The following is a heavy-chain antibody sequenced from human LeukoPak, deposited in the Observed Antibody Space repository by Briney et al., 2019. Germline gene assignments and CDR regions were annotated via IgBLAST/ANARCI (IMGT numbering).Heavy chain of an antibody. J-gene: IGHJ4*02. D-gene: IGHD3-9*01. CDR3: AKDQNYDILTGYRDY. CDR2: ISGSGGST. V-gene: IGHV3-23*01. CDR1: GFTFSSYA. Sequence: QPGGSLRLSCAASGFTFSSYAMSWVRQAPGKGLEWVSAISGSGGSTYYADSVKGRFTISRDNSKNTLYLQMNSLRAEDTALYYCAKDQNYDILTGYRDYWGQGTLVTVSS.